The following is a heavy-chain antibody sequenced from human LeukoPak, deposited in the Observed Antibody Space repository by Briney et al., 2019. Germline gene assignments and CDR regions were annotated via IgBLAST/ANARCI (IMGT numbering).Heavy chain of an antibody. D-gene: IGHD3-16*02. J-gene: IGHJ3*02. V-gene: IGHV1-69*05. Sequence: SVKVSCKASGGTFSSYAISWVRQAPGQGLEWMGGIIPIFGTANYAQKFQGRVTITTDESTSTAYMELSSLRSEDTAVYYCAGDGDYVWGSYRYTDLDAFDIWGQGTMVTVSS. CDR1: GGTFSSYA. CDR3: AGDGDYVWGSYRYTDLDAFDI. CDR2: IIPIFGTA.